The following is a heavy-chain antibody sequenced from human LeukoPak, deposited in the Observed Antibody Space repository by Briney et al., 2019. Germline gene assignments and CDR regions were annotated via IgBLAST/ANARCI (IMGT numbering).Heavy chain of an antibody. J-gene: IGHJ6*03. CDR1: GFTFSYYS. D-gene: IGHD3-16*02. CDR2: ISSSSRNI. CDR3: ARDRGGIGYYMDV. V-gene: IGHV3-48*01. Sequence: GGSLRLSCAASGFTFSYYSMNWVRQAPGKGVEWVSYISSSSRNIYYADFVKGRFTISRDNAKNSLYLQMNSLRAEDTALYYCARDRGGIGYYMDVWGNGTTVTVSS.